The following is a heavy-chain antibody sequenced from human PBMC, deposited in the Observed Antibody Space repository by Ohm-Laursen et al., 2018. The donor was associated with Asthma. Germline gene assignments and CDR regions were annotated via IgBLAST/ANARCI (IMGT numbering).Heavy chain of an antibody. Sequence: SLRLSCAASGFTFSQNWMNWVRQAPGKGLEWVANIKYDGSEKSYVDSVKGRFTISRDNTKNSLLLHMNGLRVEDTAVYYCARDSGCSGYYGSYHSYGMDVWGQGTTVTVSS. J-gene: IGHJ6*02. V-gene: IGHV3-7*01. CDR1: GFTFSQNW. D-gene: IGHD3-10*01. CDR2: IKYDGSEK. CDR3: ARDSGCSGYYGSYHSYGMDV.